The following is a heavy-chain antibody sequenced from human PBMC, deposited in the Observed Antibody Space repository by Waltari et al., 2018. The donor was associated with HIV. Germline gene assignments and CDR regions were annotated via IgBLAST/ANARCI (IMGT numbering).Heavy chain of an antibody. V-gene: IGHV3-7*01. CDR1: GFPFINYW. CDR2: INYDGGEK. Sequence: EVHLVESGGGLVQPGGSLRLSCTGSGFPFINYWMRGVRQAPGKRPEWVASINYDGGEKYYVDSVKGRFTISRENGKNSLYLQMSSLRVEDTAVYYCAREPFWGQGILVTVSS. CDR3: AREPF. J-gene: IGHJ4*02.